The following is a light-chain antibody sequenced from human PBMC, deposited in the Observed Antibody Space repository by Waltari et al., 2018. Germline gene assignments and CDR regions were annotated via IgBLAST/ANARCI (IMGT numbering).Light chain of an antibody. CDR1: SLRSYY. CDR3: NSRDSSGNPHVV. Sequence: SSELTQDPAVSVALGQTVRITCQGDSLRSYYASWYQQKPGQAPCLVLCGKKTRPSGSPDRFSGLSSRIPASFTITGAHAEDEADYYCNSRDSSGNPHVVFGGGTKLTVL. J-gene: IGLJ2*01. V-gene: IGLV3-19*01. CDR2: GKK.